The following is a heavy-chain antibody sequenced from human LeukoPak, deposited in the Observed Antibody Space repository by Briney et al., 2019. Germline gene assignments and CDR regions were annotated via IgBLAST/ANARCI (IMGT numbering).Heavy chain of an antibody. CDR2: IIPIFGTA. V-gene: IGHV1-69*05. CDR1: GGTFSSYA. J-gene: IGHJ6*03. CDR3: ARGEVAHDYYYYMDV. Sequence: EASVKVSCKASGGTFSSYAISWVRQAPGQGLEWMGGIIPIFGTANYAQKFQGRVTITTDESTSTAYMEPSSLRSEDTAVYYCARGEVAHDYYYYMDVWGKGTTVTVSS. D-gene: IGHD1-26*01.